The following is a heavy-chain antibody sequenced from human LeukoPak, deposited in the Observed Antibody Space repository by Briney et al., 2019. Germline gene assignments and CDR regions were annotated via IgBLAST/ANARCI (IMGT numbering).Heavy chain of an antibody. CDR1: GFTFSSYS. CDR2: ISSSSSYI. V-gene: IGHV3-21*01. J-gene: IGHJ3*02. Sequence: PGGSLRLSCAASGFTFSSYSMNWVRQAPGKVLEWVSSISSSSSYIYYADSVKGRFTISRDNAKNSLYLQMNSLRAEDTAVYYCARVARPRAFDIWGQGTMVTASS. CDR3: ARVARPRAFDI.